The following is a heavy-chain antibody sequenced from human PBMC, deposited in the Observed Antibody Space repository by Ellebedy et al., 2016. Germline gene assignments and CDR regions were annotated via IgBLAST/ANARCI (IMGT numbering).Heavy chain of an antibody. D-gene: IGHD3-10*01. CDR3: AKDVGYMVRGPILDY. V-gene: IGHV3-9*01. CDR2: ISWNSGSI. CDR1: GFTFDDYA. J-gene: IGHJ4*02. Sequence: GGSLRLXXAASGFTFDDYAMHWVRQAPGKGLEWVSGISWNSGSIGYADSVKGRFTISRDNAKNSLYLQMNSLRAEDTALYYCAKDVGYMVRGPILDYWGQGTLVTVSS.